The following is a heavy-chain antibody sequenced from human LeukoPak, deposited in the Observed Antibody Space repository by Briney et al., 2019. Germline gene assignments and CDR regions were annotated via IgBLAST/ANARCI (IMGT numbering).Heavy chain of an antibody. CDR3: ARNWNDDWFDP. CDR1: SDSISSYY. J-gene: IGHJ5*02. D-gene: IGHD1-1*01. V-gene: IGHV4-59*01. Sequence: SETLSLTCTVSSDSISSYYWSWLRQPPGKGLEWIGYIYFSGGTNYNPSLKSRVTISVDTSKNQFSLKLSSVTAADTAVYYCARNWNDDWFDPWGQGTLVTVSS. CDR2: IYFSGGT.